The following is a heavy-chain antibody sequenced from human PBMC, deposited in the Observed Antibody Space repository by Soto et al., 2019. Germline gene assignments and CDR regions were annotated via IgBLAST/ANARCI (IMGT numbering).Heavy chain of an antibody. Sequence: EVQLVETGGGLIQPGGSLRLSCAASGFTVSSNYMSWVRQAPGKGLEWVSVIYSGGSTYYADSVKGRFTISRDNSKNTLYLQMNSLRAEDTAVYYCASYSYGLYCFDYWGQGTLVTVSS. CDR3: ASYSYGLYCFDY. J-gene: IGHJ4*02. V-gene: IGHV3-53*02. CDR2: IYSGGST. CDR1: GFTVSSNY. D-gene: IGHD5-18*01.